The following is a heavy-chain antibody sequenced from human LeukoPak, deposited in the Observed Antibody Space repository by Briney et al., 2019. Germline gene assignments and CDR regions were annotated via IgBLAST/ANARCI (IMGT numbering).Heavy chain of an antibody. CDR2: IYYSGST. CDR3: ARGRRASGDIDY. V-gene: IGHV4-59*12. Sequence: PSETLSLTCTVSGGSISSYYWSWIRQPPGKGLEWIGYIYYSGSTNYNPSLKSRVTISVDRSKNQFSLKLSSVTAADTAVYYCARGRRASGDIDYWGQGTLVTVSS. J-gene: IGHJ4*02. D-gene: IGHD3-10*01. CDR1: GGSISSYY.